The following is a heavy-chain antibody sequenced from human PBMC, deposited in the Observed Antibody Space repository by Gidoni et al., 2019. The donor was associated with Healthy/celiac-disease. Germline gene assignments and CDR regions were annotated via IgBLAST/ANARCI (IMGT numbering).Heavy chain of an antibody. CDR1: GFTFSSYS. Sequence: EVQLVESGGGLVKPGGSLRLSCAASGFTFSSYSMNWGRQAPGKGLEWVSSISSSSSYIYYADSVKGRFTISRDNAKNSLYLQMNSLRAEDTAVYYCARDAQYNWNDGYYYYGMDVWGQGTTVTVSS. CDR2: ISSSSSYI. V-gene: IGHV3-21*01. D-gene: IGHD1-1*01. J-gene: IGHJ6*02. CDR3: ARDAQYNWNDGYYYYGMDV.